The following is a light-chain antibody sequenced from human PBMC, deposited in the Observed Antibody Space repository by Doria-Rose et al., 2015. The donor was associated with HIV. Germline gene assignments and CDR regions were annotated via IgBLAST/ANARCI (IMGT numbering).Light chain of an antibody. CDR3: HQYGTAWT. Sequence: EIVMTQSPGTLSLSPGERATLSCRASQRFSSTYLAWYQQKPGQAPSLLIYDGSTRATVIPDRFSASGSRTDFTLTINRLEPEDFALYYCHQYGTAWTFGQGTKVEI. CDR2: DGS. CDR1: QRFSSTY. V-gene: IGKV3-20*01. J-gene: IGKJ1*01.